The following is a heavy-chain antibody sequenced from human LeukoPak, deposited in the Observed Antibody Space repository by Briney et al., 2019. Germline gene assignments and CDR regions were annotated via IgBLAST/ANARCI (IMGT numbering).Heavy chain of an antibody. Sequence: GASVKVSCKASGYTFTGYYMHRVRQAPGQGLEWMGWINPNSGGTNYAQKFQGRVTMTRDTSISTACMELSRLRSDDTAVYYCAVYYDILTGYPPLRTFDYWGQGTLVTVSS. CDR2: INPNSGGT. J-gene: IGHJ4*02. CDR3: AVYYDILTGYPPLRTFDY. V-gene: IGHV1-2*02. CDR1: GYTFTGYY. D-gene: IGHD3-9*01.